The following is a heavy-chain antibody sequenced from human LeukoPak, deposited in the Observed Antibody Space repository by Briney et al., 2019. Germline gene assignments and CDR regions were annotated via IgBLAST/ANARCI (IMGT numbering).Heavy chain of an antibody. D-gene: IGHD3-16*01. J-gene: IGHJ4*02. CDR2: LKEDGSEK. V-gene: IGHV3-7*01. Sequence: GGSLRLSCAASGFTFSSYWVSWVRQAPGKGLEWVANLKEDGSEKKYVDSVKGRFTISRDNAKNSLYVQMNSLRAEDTAVYYCVRDGGGAEDYWGQGTLVTVSA. CDR1: GFTFSSYW. CDR3: VRDGGGAEDY.